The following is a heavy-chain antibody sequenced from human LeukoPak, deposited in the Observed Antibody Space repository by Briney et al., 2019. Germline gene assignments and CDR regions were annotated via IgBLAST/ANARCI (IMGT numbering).Heavy chain of an antibody. D-gene: IGHD3-9*01. CDR1: GYTFTSYD. Sequence: ASVKVSCKASGYTFTSYDINWVRQATGQGLEWMGWMNPNSGNTGYAQKFQGRVTMTRNTSISTAYMELSSLRSEDTAVYYCARVELRYFDWWRQVGAFDIWGQGTMVTVSS. CDR2: MNPNSGNT. CDR3: ARVELRYFDWWRQVGAFDI. V-gene: IGHV1-8*01. J-gene: IGHJ3*02.